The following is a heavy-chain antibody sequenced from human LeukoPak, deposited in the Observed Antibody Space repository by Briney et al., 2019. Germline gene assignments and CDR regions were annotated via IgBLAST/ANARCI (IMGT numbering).Heavy chain of an antibody. CDR2: LYYSGST. CDR3: ARELPRSYGMDV. J-gene: IGHJ6*02. V-gene: IGHV4-31*03. CDR1: GGSISSGGYY. Sequence: SETLSLTCTVSGGSISSGGYYWSWIRQHPGKGLEWIGYLYYSGSTYYNPSLKSRVTISVDTSKNQFSLKLSSVTAADTAVYYCARELPRSYGMDVWGQGTTVTVSS.